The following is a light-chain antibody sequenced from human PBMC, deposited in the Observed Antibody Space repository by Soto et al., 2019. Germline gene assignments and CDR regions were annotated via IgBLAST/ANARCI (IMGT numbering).Light chain of an antibody. Sequence: QAVLTQPPSVSAAPGQKVTLSCSGSTSNIGNNYVSWYQQLPGTAPKFLIYENDKRPSGIPDRFSGSKSGTSATLGVTGLQTGDEADYYCATWDSSLSAVVFGGGTKLTVL. CDR1: TSNIGNNY. V-gene: IGLV1-51*02. J-gene: IGLJ3*02. CDR3: ATWDSSLSAVV. CDR2: END.